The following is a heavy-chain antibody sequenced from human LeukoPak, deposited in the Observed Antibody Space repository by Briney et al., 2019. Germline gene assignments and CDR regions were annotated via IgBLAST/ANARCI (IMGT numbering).Heavy chain of an antibody. V-gene: IGHV1-69*04. D-gene: IGHD4-17*01. Sequence: SVKVSCKASGGTFSSYAIIWVRQAPGQGLEWMGRIIPILGIANYAQKFQGRVTITADKSTSTAYMELSSLRSEDTAVYYCARGPSLDYGGNAPPDYWGQGTLVTVSS. CDR3: ARGPSLDYGGNAPPDY. CDR2: IIPILGIA. CDR1: GGTFSSYA. J-gene: IGHJ4*02.